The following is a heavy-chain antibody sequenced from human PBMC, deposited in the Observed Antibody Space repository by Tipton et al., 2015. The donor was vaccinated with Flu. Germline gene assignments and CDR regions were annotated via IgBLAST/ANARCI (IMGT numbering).Heavy chain of an antibody. CDR2: IRQDGIER. J-gene: IGHJ4*02. Sequence: LSLTCAASGFTFSGFWMSWVRQAPGKGLEWLANIRQDGIERYYVDSVRGRFTISRDNANNSLSLQMNSLRGEDTAVYYCARWGGSAAYDSWGQGTLVTVSS. V-gene: IGHV3-7*01. D-gene: IGHD3-10*01. CDR1: GFTFSGFW. CDR3: ARWGGSAAYDS.